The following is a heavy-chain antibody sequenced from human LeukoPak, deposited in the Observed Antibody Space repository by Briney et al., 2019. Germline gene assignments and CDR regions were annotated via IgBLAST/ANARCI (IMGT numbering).Heavy chain of an antibody. CDR3: ARYRAAVGFDY. CDR2: ISNNGGST. V-gene: IGHV3-64*01. CDR1: GFTFSSYA. J-gene: IGHJ4*02. Sequence: GGSLRLSCAASGFTFSSYAMHWVRQAPGKGLEYVSAISNNGGSTYYANSMKGRFTISSDNSKNTLYLQMGSLRAEDMAVYYCARYRAAVGFDYWGQGTLVTVSS. D-gene: IGHD6-13*01.